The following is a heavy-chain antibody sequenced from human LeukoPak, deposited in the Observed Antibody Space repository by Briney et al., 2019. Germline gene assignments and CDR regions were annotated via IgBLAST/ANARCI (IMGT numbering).Heavy chain of an antibody. J-gene: IGHJ4*02. V-gene: IGHV3-7*01. CDR1: GFRFNNYW. CDR2: IKQDGNAK. CDR3: ARSSSRYCSGGSCYSGVLGYFDY. Sequence: PGRSLRLSCAASGFRFNNYWMSWVRQAPGKGLEWVSNIKQDGNAKYYADSVKGRFTISRDNGKNSLDLQMNSLRAEDTAVYYCARSSSRYCSGGSCYSGVLGYFDYWGQGTLVTVSS. D-gene: IGHD2-15*01.